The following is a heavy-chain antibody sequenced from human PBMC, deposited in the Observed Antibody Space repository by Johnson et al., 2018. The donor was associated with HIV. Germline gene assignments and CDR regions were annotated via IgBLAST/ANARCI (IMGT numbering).Heavy chain of an antibody. J-gene: IGHJ3*02. Sequence: VQLVESGGGLVQPGGSLRLSCAASGFTFSSYWMSWVRQAPGKGLEWVANIKQDGSEKYYVDSVKGRFTISRDNAKNSLYLQMNSLRAEEPAVYYCSTPVRHHDAFEIWGQGTMVTVAS. CDR2: IKQDGSEK. CDR1: GFTFSSYW. CDR3: STPVRHHDAFEI. D-gene: IGHD4-17*01. V-gene: IGHV3-7*01.